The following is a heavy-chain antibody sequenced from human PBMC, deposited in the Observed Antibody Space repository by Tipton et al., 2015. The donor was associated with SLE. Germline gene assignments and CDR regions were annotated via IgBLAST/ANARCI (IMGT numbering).Heavy chain of an antibody. CDR3: ATLEARGF. D-gene: IGHD1-1*01. CDR1: GFTFRTFG. J-gene: IGHJ4*02. CDR2: IRYDGKEK. Sequence: GSLRLSCSAFGFTFRTFGVPWVRQAPGKGLGWGSFIRYDGKEKFYSDSVKGRFIISRDNSKNTLYLQMNSLRPEDTAMYYCATLEARGFWGQGTLVTVPS. V-gene: IGHV3-30*02.